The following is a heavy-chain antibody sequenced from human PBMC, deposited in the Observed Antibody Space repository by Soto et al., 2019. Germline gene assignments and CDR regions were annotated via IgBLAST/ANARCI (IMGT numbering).Heavy chain of an antibody. Sequence: HPGGSLRLSCAASGFTFSSYWMSWVRQAPGKGLEWVANIKQDGSEKYYVDSLKGRFTISRDNAKNSLYLQMNSLRAEDTAVYYCARSITIFGVVIAFDYYYGMDVWGQGTTVTVSS. CDR1: GFTFSSYW. V-gene: IGHV3-7*01. D-gene: IGHD3-3*01. CDR2: IKQDGSEK. J-gene: IGHJ6*02. CDR3: ARSITIFGVVIAFDYYYGMDV.